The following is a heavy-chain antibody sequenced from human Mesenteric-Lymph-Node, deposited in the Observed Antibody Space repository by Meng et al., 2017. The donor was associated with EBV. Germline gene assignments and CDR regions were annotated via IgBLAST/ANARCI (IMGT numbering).Heavy chain of an antibody. CDR3: ARVPSIAAAGYATFNY. J-gene: IGHJ4*02. CDR2: IGAYNGNT. D-gene: IGHD6-13*01. V-gene: IGHV1-18*01. Sequence: QVQRGQSGAEVKKPGASVKGSCKASGYIFTSYGISWVRQAPGQGLEWMGWIGAYNGNTNYAQKVQGRVTMTTDTSTTTAYMELRSLRSDDTAVYYCARVPSIAAAGYATFNYWGQGTLVTVSS. CDR1: GYIFTSYG.